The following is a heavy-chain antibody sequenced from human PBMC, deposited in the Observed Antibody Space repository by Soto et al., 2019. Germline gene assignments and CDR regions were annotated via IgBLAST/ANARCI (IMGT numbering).Heavy chain of an antibody. V-gene: IGHV3-21*01. Sequence: GGSLRLSCAASGFTFSSYSMNWVRQAPGKGLEWVSSISSSSSYIYYADSVKGRFTISRDNAKNSLYLQMNSLGAEDTAVYYWARGVIPDYDFWSGYSFDYWGQGTLVTVSS. D-gene: IGHD3-3*01. CDR3: ARGVIPDYDFWSGYSFDY. CDR2: ISSSSSYI. CDR1: GFTFSSYS. J-gene: IGHJ4*02.